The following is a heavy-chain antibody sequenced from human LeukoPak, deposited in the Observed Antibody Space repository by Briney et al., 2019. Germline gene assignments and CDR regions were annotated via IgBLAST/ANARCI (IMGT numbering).Heavy chain of an antibody. D-gene: IGHD5-18*01. Sequence: SETLSLTCAVSGDSISSNTWWSWLRQPPGKGLEWIGEIFHGGNTNYNPSLMSRVTVSVDTSKNQFSLKLSSVTAADTAVYYCARDSYSYGYGIDYWGQGTLVTVSS. CDR2: IFHGGNT. V-gene: IGHV4-4*02. CDR3: ARDSYSYGYGIDY. CDR1: GDSISSNTW. J-gene: IGHJ4*02.